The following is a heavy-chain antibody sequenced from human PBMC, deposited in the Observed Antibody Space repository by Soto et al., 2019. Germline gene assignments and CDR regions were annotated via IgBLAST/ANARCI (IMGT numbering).Heavy chain of an antibody. CDR1: GYTFTSYG. Sequence: QVQLVQSGAEVKKPGASVKVSCKASGYTFTSYGISWVRQAPGQGLEWMGWISAYNGNTNYAQKLQGRVTITTDTSTSTAYMELRSLRSDDTAVYYCARARYYDILTGYPGFDYWGQGTLVTVSS. CDR2: ISAYNGNT. CDR3: ARARYYDILTGYPGFDY. D-gene: IGHD3-9*01. J-gene: IGHJ4*02. V-gene: IGHV1-18*01.